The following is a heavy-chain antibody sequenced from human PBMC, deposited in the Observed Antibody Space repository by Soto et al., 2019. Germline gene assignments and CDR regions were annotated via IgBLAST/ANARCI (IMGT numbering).Heavy chain of an antibody. CDR2: IYYSGST. D-gene: IGHD3-3*01. CDR3: ARTAPYDFWSGYYKGPSYYYGMDV. J-gene: IGHJ6*02. CDR1: GGSISSYY. Sequence: SETLSLTCTVSGGSISSYYWSWIRQPPGKGLEWIGYIYYSGSTNYNPSLKSRVTISVDTSKNQFSLKLSSVTAADTAVYYCARTAPYDFWSGYYKGPSYYYGMDVWGQGTTVTVSS. V-gene: IGHV4-59*01.